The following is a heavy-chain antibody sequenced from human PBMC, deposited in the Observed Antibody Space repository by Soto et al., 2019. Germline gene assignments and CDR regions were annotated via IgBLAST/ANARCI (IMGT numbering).Heavy chain of an antibody. CDR2: IYYSGST. D-gene: IGHD3-9*01. CDR3: ARGGDILTGYREVDY. J-gene: IGHJ4*02. CDR1: GGSISSYY. Sequence: SENLSLTCTGSGGSISSYYWSWIRQPPGKGLEWIGYIYYSGSTNYNPSLKSRVTISVDTSKNQFSLKLSSVTAADTAVYYCARGGDILTGYREVDYWGQGTLVTISS. V-gene: IGHV4-59*01.